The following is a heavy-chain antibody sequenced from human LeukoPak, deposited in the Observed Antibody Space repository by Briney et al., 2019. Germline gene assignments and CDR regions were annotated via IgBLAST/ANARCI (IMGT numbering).Heavy chain of an antibody. CDR1: GFPFSSYS. D-gene: IGHD1-1*01. CDR3: VRVKGTYFDF. Sequence: PGGSLRLSCAVSGFPFSSYSMNWVRQAPGKGLEWVSYISGSGSNIYYLDAVKGRFTVSRDNAMNSLFLQMDRPRAEDTAIYYCVRVKGTYFDFWGQGTPVTVSS. CDR2: ISGSGSNI. J-gene: IGHJ4*02. V-gene: IGHV3-48*01.